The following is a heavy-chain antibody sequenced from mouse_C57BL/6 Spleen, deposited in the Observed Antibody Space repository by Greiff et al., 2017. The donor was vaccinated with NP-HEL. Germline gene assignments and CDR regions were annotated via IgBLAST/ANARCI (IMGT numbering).Heavy chain of an antibody. V-gene: IGHV1-52*01. CDR1: GYTFTSYW. D-gene: IGHD2-4*01. J-gene: IGHJ3*01. Sequence: QVQLQQPGAELVRPGSSVKLSCKASGYTFTSYWMHWVKQRPIQGLEWIGNIDPSDSETHYNQKFKDKATLTVDKSSSTAYMPLSSLASEDSAVYYCAMDYDYDEGFAYWGQGTLVTVSA. CDR2: IDPSDSET. CDR3: AMDYDYDEGFAY.